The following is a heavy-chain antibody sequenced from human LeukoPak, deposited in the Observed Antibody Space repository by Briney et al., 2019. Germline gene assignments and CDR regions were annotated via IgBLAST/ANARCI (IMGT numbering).Heavy chain of an antibody. CDR1: GFTFNNYA. CDR3: AKDLGRGYFDP. V-gene: IGHV3-23*01. Sequence: GGSLRLSCAASGFTFNNYAMSWVRQAPGKGLEWVSTISASGSGTYYADSVKGRFTISRDNSKNTLYLEMNRLKAEDTAVYYCAKDLGRGYFDPWGQGTLITVS. D-gene: IGHD3-16*01. J-gene: IGHJ5*02. CDR2: ISASGSGT.